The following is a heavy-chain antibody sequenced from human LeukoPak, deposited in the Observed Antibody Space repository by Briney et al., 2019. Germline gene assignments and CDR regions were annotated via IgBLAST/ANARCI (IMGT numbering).Heavy chain of an antibody. CDR3: ARAYVWGNQEGGDY. Sequence: GGSLRLSCAASGFTFSSYSMNWVRQAPGKGLEWVSSISSSSSSYIYYADSVKGRFTISRDNAKNSLYLQMNSLRAEDTAVYYCARAYVWGNQEGGDYWGQGTLVTVSS. CDR2: ISSSSSSYI. J-gene: IGHJ4*02. V-gene: IGHV3-21*01. D-gene: IGHD3-16*01. CDR1: GFTFSSYS.